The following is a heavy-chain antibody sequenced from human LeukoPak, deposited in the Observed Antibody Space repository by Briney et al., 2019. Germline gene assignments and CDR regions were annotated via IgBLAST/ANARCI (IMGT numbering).Heavy chain of an antibody. CDR2: INPNSGGT. V-gene: IGHV1-2*02. CDR1: GYTFTGYY. J-gene: IGHJ6*02. CDR3: ARERGIVVVVMDV. D-gene: IGHD2-21*01. Sequence: GASVKVSCKASGYTFTGYYMHWVRQAPGQGLEWMGWINPNSGGTNYAQKFQGRVTMTRDTSISTAYMELSRLRSDDTAVYYCARERGIVVVVMDVWGQGTTVTVSS.